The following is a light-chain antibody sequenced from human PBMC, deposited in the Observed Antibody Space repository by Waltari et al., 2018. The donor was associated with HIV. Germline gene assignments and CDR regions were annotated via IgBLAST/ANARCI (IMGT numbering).Light chain of an antibody. CDR1: SPNIGSNI. V-gene: IGLV1-44*01. CDR2: RNN. CDR3: AAWDDSLNGAV. Sequence: QSVLTQPPSASGTPGQRVTIPCSGSSPNIGSNIVNWYQQLPGTAPKLLIYRNNQRPSGVPDRFSGSKSGTSASLAISGLQSEDDADYYCAAWDDSLNGAVFGGGTKLTVL. J-gene: IGLJ3*02.